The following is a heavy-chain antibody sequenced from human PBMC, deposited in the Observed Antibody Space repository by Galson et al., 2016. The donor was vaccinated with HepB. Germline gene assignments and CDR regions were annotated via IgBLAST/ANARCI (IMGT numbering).Heavy chain of an antibody. J-gene: IGHJ5*02. D-gene: IGHD2-21*02. CDR2: IYWDDDK. CDR3: ARETLGYCGGDCYWGGWFDP. V-gene: IGHV2-5*02. Sequence: PALVKPTQTLTLTCTFSGFSLSSSGVGVGWIRQPPGKALEWLALIYWDDDKRYSPSLKSRLTITKDTSKNQVVLTMTNMDPVDTATYYCARETLGYCGGDCYWGGWFDPWGQGTLVTVSS. CDR1: GFSLSSSGVG.